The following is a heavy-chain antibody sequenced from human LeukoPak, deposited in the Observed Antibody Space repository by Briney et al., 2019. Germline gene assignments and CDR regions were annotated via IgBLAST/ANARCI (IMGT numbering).Heavy chain of an antibody. J-gene: IGHJ3*02. CDR2: IYYSGST. CDR1: GGSISSSSYY. CDR3: ARHGRGSGWSERAFDI. D-gene: IGHD6-19*01. V-gene: IGHV4-39*01. Sequence: SETLSLTCTVSGGSISSSSYYWGWIRQPPGKGLEWVGSIYYSGSTYYNPSLKSRVTISVDTSKNQFSLKLSSVTAADTAVYYCARHGRGSGWSERAFDIWGKGTMVTVSS.